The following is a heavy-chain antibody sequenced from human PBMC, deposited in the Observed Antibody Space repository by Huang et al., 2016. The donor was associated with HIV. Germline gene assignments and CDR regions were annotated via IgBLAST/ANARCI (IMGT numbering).Heavy chain of an antibody. Sequence: QVQLVQSGAEVKKPGASVTISCKASGFSILIYYIHWVRQAPGQGLEWMGIVKPRGGGADYAQKFKGRVTMTRDTSTRTLYMELSSLRSEDTAVYYCAREGITPSGTEVSGFDFWGQGTPVSVSS. CDR1: GFSILIYY. CDR2: VKPRGGGA. J-gene: IGHJ5*01. D-gene: IGHD6-13*01. CDR3: AREGITPSGTEVSGFDF. V-gene: IGHV1-46*03.